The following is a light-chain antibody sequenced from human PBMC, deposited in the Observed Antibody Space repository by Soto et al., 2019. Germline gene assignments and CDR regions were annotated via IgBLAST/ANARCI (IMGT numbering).Light chain of an antibody. CDR1: SSNIGAGYD. CDR3: QSSDSSLSVV. V-gene: IGLV1-40*01. CDR2: GKS. J-gene: IGLJ2*01. Sequence: QSVLTQPPSVSGAPGQRVTISCTGSSSNIGAGYDVHWYQQLPGTAPQLLIYGKSKRPSGVPDRFSGSKSGTSASLAITGLQAEDEADYYCQSSDSSLSVVFGGGTKVTVL.